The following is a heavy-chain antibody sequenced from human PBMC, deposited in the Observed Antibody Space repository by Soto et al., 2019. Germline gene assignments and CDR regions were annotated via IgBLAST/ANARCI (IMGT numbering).Heavy chain of an antibody. CDR1: GDSISSCGYY. J-gene: IGHJ6*03. D-gene: IGHD2-15*01. V-gene: IGHV4-31*03. CDR3: AREDRLYYYYYYMDV. CDR2: IYYGGST. Sequence: SETLSLTCTVSGDSISSCGYYWSWIRQHPGKGLEWIGYIYYGGSTYYNPSLKSRVTISVDTSKNQFSLKLSSVTAADTAVYYCAREDRLYYYYYYMDVWGKGTTVTVSS.